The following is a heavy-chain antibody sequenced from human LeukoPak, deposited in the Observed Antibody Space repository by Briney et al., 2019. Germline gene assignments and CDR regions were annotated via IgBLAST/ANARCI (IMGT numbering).Heavy chain of an antibody. CDR2: INQDGSEK. Sequence: GGSLRLPCAASGFTFSSYWMCWVRQAPGKGLEWVASINQDGSEKYYVDSVKGRFTISRDNTKNSLYLQMNSLRAEDTAVYYCASSSTGFFDYWGQGTLVIVSS. V-gene: IGHV3-7*05. D-gene: IGHD4-11*01. J-gene: IGHJ4*02. CDR3: ASSSTGFFDY. CDR1: GFTFSSYW.